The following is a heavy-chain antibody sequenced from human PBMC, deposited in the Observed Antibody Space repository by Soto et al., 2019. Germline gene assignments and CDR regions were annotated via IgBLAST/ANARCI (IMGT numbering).Heavy chain of an antibody. J-gene: IGHJ3*02. V-gene: IGHV4-59*01. CDR2: IYYSGST. CDR1: GGSISSYY. CDR3: SGERNDKVFGALEI. Sequence: NPSETLSLTCTVSGGSISSYYWSWIRQPPGKGLEWIGYIYYSGSTNYNPSLKSRVTISVDTSKNQFSLKLSSVTAADTAVYYCSGERNDKVFGALEIWGKGTRVTVS. D-gene: IGHD3-3*01.